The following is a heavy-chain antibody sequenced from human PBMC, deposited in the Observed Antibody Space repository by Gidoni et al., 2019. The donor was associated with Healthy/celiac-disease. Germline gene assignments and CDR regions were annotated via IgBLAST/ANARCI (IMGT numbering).Heavy chain of an antibody. CDR2: IYRGVST. CDR3: ARDRLHSIRAFDI. D-gene: IGHD4-4*01. J-gene: IGHJ3*02. V-gene: IGHV3-66*02. CDR1: GFTVSSNY. Sequence: EVQLVESGGGLVQPGGSLRLSCAASGFTVSSNYMSWVRQAPGKGLEWVSVIYRGVSTYYSDSVKGRFTISRDNSKNALYLQMNSLRAEDTAVYYCARDRLHSIRAFDIWGQGTMVTVSS.